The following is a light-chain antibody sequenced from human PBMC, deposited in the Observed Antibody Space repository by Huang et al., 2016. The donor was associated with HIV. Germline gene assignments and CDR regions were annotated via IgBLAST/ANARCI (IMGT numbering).Light chain of an antibody. Sequence: DIVMTQSPDSLAVSLGERATIRCMSSQSVLSTSNNRNHLAWYQQKPRQRPKLLIYWASPRESGVPDRFRGSGSATDFTLTIDNLQAEDVALYFCQQYYSIPGFGQGTYVEV. CDR1: QSVLSTSNNRNH. CDR3: QQYYSIPG. CDR2: WAS. J-gene: IGKJ1*01. V-gene: IGKV4-1*01.